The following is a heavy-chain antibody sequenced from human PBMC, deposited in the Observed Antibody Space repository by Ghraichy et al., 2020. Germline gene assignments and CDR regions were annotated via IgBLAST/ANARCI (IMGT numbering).Heavy chain of an antibody. Sequence: GESLRLSCAASGFTFSSYVMTWVRQAPGKGLEWVSVINHGGDFTQYGDSVKGRFTISRDNSKNTLFLQMISLRAEDTAIYYCAKALTPRGGSYSFYFDLWGQGTLVTASS. CDR3: AKALTPRGGSYSFYFDL. J-gene: IGHJ4*02. CDR1: GFTFSSYV. D-gene: IGHD3-16*01. V-gene: IGHV3-23*01. CDR2: INHGGDFT.